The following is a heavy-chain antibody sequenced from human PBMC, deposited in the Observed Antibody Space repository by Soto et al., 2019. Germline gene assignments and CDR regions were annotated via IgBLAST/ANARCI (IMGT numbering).Heavy chain of an antibody. CDR1: GYTFTDYS. CDR2: INAGNGDT. V-gene: IGHV1-3*01. D-gene: IGHD2-2*01. CDR3: AKGVYCGSTSCLSWFDP. Sequence: GASVKVSCKASGYTFTDYSMHWVRQAPGQSPEWVGWINAGNGDTKYSQKFQGRVTITRDTSASTAYMELTSLTSEDTAVYYCAKGVYCGSTSCLSWFDPWGQGTLVTVSS. J-gene: IGHJ5*02.